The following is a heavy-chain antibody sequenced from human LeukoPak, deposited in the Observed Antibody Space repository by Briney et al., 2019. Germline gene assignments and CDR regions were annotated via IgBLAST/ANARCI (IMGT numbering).Heavy chain of an antibody. J-gene: IGHJ3*02. CDR2: IYHSGST. Sequence: SETLSLTCTVSGGSISSSSYYWGWIRQPPGKGLEWIGSIYHSGSTYYNPSLKSRVTISVDTSKNQFSLKLSSVTAADTAVYYCARQPWPALDAFDIWGQGTMVTVSS. V-gene: IGHV4-39*01. D-gene: IGHD2-2*01. CDR1: GGSISSSSYY. CDR3: ARQPWPALDAFDI.